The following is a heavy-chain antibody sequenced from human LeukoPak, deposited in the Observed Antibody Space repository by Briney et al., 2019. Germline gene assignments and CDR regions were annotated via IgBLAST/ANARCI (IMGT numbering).Heavy chain of an antibody. CDR2: INPNSGGT. D-gene: IGHD4-17*01. CDR3: ARDIYGDYAGMDV. Sequence: VKVSCKASGYTFTGYYMHWVRQAPGQGLEWMGWINPNSGGTNYAQKFQGRVTMTRDTSISTAYMELSRLRSDDTAVYYCARDIYGDYAGMDVWGQGTTVTVSS. V-gene: IGHV1-2*02. J-gene: IGHJ6*02. CDR1: GYTFTGYY.